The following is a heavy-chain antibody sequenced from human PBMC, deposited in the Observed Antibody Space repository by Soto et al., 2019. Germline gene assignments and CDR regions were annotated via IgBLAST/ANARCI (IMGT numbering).Heavy chain of an antibody. V-gene: IGHV1-69*06. Sequence: SVKFSCKASGGTFSSYAISWVRQAPGQGLEWMGGIIPLFGTANYAQKFQGRVTITADKSTSTAYMDLSSLRSEDTAVYYCARGGLRSDWFDPWGQGTLVTVSS. CDR1: GGTFSSYA. CDR2: IIPLFGTA. J-gene: IGHJ5*02. D-gene: IGHD5-12*01. CDR3: ARGGLRSDWFDP.